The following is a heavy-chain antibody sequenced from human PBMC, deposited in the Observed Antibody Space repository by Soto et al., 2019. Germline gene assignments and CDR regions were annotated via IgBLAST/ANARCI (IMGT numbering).Heavy chain of an antibody. CDR2: IYYSGST. V-gene: IGHV4-39*01. D-gene: IGHD1-1*01. Sequence: SETLSLTCTVSGGSISSSGYYWGWIRQPPGKGLEWIGTIYYSGSTYYNPSLKSRVTISVDTSKNQFSLKLSSVTAADTAVYYCARHFATNIGYCGQGILVSESS. CDR3: ARHFATNIGY. J-gene: IGHJ4*02. CDR1: GGSISSSGYY.